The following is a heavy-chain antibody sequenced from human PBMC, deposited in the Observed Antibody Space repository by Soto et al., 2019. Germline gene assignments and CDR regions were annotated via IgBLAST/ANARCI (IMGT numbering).Heavy chain of an antibody. Sequence: SETLSVTCTVSGVSISDSYWAWIRQPAGKGLEWIGRVFTSGSTTYNPSLKSRVTMSVDASKRQFFLRLNSLTAADTAVYYCAREPDGGYLDYWGQGALVTVSS. V-gene: IGHV4-4*07. D-gene: IGHD2-2*01. CDR3: AREPDGGYLDY. J-gene: IGHJ4*02. CDR1: GVSISDSY. CDR2: VFTSGST.